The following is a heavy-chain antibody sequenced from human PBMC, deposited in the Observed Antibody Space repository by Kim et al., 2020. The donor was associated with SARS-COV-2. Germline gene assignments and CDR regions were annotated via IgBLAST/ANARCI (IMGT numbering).Heavy chain of an antibody. V-gene: IGHV3-21*01. Sequence: GWSLRLSCAASGSTFSSYSMNWVRQAPGKGLEWVSSISSSSSYIYYADSVKGRFTISRDNAKNSLYPKMNSLRAEDTAVYYLPSDSSGYYYPIYWGQGTLVTVSS. CDR3: PSDSSGYYYPIY. J-gene: IGHJ4*02. D-gene: IGHD3-22*01. CDR2: ISSSSSYI. CDR1: GSTFSSYS.